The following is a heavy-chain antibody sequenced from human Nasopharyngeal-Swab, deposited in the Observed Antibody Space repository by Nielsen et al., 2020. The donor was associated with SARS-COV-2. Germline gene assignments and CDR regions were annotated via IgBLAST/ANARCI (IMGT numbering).Heavy chain of an antibody. CDR1: GFTFSNAW. CDR2: IKSKTDGGTT. V-gene: IGHV3-15*01. CDR3: TTSGYDSTSDAFDI. D-gene: IGHD3-22*01. Sequence: GGSLRLSCAASGFTFSNAWMSWVRQAPGKGLEWVGRIKSKTDGGTTDYAAPVKDRFTISRDDSKNTLYLQMNSLKTEDTAVYYCTTSGYDSTSDAFDIWGQGTMVTVSS. J-gene: IGHJ3*02.